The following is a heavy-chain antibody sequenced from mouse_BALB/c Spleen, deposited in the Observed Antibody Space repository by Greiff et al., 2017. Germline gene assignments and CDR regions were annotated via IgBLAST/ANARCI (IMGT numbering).Heavy chain of an antibody. J-gene: IGHJ4*01. D-gene: IGHD2-3*01. CDR1: GYTFTDYY. CDR3: ARGGYDGYYAMDD. Sequence: QVQLQQSGAELARPGASVKLSCKASGYTFTDYYINWVKQRTGQGLEWIGEIYPGSGNTYYNEKFKGKATLTADKSSSTAYMQLSSLTSEDSAVYFCARGGYDGYYAMDDWGQGTSVTVSS. V-gene: IGHV1-77*01. CDR2: IYPGSGNT.